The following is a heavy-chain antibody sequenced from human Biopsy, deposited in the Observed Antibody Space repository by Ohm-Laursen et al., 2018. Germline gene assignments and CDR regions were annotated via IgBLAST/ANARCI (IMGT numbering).Heavy chain of an antibody. V-gene: IGHV4-59*08. D-gene: IGHD3/OR15-3a*01. CDR2: RFHSGSP. CDR1: GGSITADF. Sequence: TLSLTCTVSGGSITADFWTWIRQTPGERLEWIGYRFHSGSPMYNPSLKSRVTISVDTSKSQFSLTLTSVTAADTAVYYCVRLNRRGNIIFFDYWGRRTLVTVSS. CDR3: VRLNRRGNIIFFDY. J-gene: IGHJ4*02.